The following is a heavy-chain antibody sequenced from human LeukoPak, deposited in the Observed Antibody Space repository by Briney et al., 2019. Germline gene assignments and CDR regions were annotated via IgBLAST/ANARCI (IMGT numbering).Heavy chain of an antibody. CDR1: GFTFDDYA. CDR2: ISWNSGSI. CDR3: ARSYGSGSYYKD. D-gene: IGHD3-10*01. J-gene: IGHJ4*02. Sequence: GGSLRLSCAASGFTFDDYAMHWVRQAPGKGLEWVSGISWNSGSIGYADSVKGRFTISRDNAKNSLYLQMNSLRAEDTALYYCARSYGSGSYYKDWGQGTLVTVSS. V-gene: IGHV3-9*01.